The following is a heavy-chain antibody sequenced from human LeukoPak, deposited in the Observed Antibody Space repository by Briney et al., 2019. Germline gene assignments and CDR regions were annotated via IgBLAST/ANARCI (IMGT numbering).Heavy chain of an antibody. D-gene: IGHD3-9*01. CDR1: GFTFSDYY. J-gene: IGHJ4*02. V-gene: IGHV3-11*01. Sequence: GGSLRLSCAASGFTFSDYYMSWIRQAPGKGLEWVSYISSSGSTIYYADSVKGRFTISRDNAENSLYLQMNSLRAEDTAVYYCARAYYDILTGYPTHPDYWGQGTLVTVSS. CDR3: ARAYYDILTGYPTHPDY. CDR2: ISSSGSTI.